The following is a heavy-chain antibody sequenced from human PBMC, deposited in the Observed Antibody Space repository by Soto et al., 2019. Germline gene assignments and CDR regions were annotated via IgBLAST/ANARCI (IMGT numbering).Heavy chain of an antibody. J-gene: IGHJ2*01. CDR1: EFTFSSYA. CDR3: AKGAYYDRSSYYNWYFDL. V-gene: IGHV3-23*01. Sequence: GGSLRLSCAASEFTFSSYAMNWVRQAPGKGLEWVSGISGTGDSTYYADSVKGRFTMSRDNSKKTLYLQMNSLRVEDTAVYHCAKGAYYDRSSYYNWYFDLWGRGTLVTVSS. CDR2: ISGTGDST. D-gene: IGHD3-22*01.